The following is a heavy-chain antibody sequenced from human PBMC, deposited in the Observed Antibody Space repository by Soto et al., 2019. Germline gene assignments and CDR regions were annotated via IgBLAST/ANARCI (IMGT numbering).Heavy chain of an antibody. Sequence: ESGGGLVQPGRSLRLSCTTSGFTFGDYAVSWFRQAPGKGLECVGFIRSKAYGETTEYAASVKGRFTISRDDSKSIAYLQMSNLKTEDTAVYYCTRGFYNTASSPRFDYWGQGTLVTVSS. J-gene: IGHJ4*02. CDR2: IRSKAYGETT. D-gene: IGHD3-3*01. CDR3: TRGFYNTASSPRFDY. CDR1: GFTFGDYA. V-gene: IGHV3-49*03.